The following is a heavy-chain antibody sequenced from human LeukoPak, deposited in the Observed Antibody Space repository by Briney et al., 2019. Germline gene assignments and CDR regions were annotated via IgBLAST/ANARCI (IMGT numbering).Heavy chain of an antibody. D-gene: IGHD6-19*01. CDR3: ARDKAVAGLFDY. V-gene: IGHV1-2*02. CDR1: GYALTELS. J-gene: IGHJ4*02. CDR2: INPNSGGT. Sequence: ASVKVSCKVSGYALTELSMHWVRQAPGQGLEWMGWINPNSGGTNYAQKFQGRVTMTRDTSISTAYMELSRLRSDDTAVYYCARDKAVAGLFDYWGQGTLVTVSS.